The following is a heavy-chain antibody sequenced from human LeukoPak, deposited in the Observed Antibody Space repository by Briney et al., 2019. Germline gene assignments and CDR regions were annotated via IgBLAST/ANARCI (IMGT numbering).Heavy chain of an antibody. V-gene: IGHV5-51*01. CDR1: GHSVYNYW. Sequence: GESLKISCKVSGHSVYNYWIGWVRQMPGKGLEWMGIIYPGDSDTSYSPSFQGQVTISADKSITTAYLQWSSLKASDTAIYYCARLNYYDSSGSKFDPWGQGTLVTVSS. CDR2: IYPGDSDT. D-gene: IGHD3-22*01. J-gene: IGHJ5*02. CDR3: ARLNYYDSSGSKFDP.